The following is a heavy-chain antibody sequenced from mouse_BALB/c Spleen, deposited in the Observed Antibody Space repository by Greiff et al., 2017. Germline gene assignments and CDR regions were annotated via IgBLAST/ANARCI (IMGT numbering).Heavy chain of an antibody. V-gene: IGHV5-6*01. D-gene: IGHD3-1*01. J-gene: IGHJ4*01. CDR2: ISSGGSYT. CDR1: GFTFSSYG. Sequence: EVQGVESGGDLVKPGESLKLSCAASGFTFSSYGMSWVRQTPDKRLEWVATISSGGSYTYYPDSVKGRFTISRDNAKNTLYLQMTSLRSEDTAMYYCARSGAYAMDYWGQGTSVTVSS. CDR3: ARSGAYAMDY.